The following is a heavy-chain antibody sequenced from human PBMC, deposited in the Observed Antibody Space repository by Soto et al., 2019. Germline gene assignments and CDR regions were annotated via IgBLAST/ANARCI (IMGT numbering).Heavy chain of an antibody. CDR2: INPSGGST. Sequence: GASVKVSCKASGYSFTSYYMHWVRQAPGQGLEWMGIINPSGGSTSYAQKFQGRVTMTRDTSTSTVYMELSSLRSEDTAVYYCARVQYSGYDLRYFDYWGEGTLVTVSS. V-gene: IGHV1-46*03. CDR1: GYSFTSYY. D-gene: IGHD5-12*01. J-gene: IGHJ4*02. CDR3: ARVQYSGYDLRYFDY.